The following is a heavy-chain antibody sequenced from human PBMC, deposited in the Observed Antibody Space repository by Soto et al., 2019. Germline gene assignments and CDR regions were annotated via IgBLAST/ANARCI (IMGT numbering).Heavy chain of an antibody. CDR2: IYYSGST. D-gene: IGHD3-22*01. Sequence: SETLSLTCTVSGGSISSSSYYWGWIRQPPGKGLEWIGSIYYSGSTYYNPSLKSRVTISVDTSKNQFSLKLSSVTAADTAVYYCARLVDTMIVVRYEYYFDYWGQGTLVTVSS. V-gene: IGHV4-39*01. CDR3: ARLVDTMIVVRYEYYFDY. J-gene: IGHJ4*02. CDR1: GGSISSSSYY.